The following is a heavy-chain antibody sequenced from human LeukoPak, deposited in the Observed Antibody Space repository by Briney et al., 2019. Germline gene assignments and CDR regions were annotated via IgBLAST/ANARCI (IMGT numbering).Heavy chain of an antibody. J-gene: IGHJ1*01. CDR2: ICSSSSTI. CDR1: GFTFSTYS. V-gene: IGHV3-48*02. CDR3: AKDSDYYHSSGYYYAYFQH. Sequence: GGSLRLSCAVSGFTFSTYSMNWVRQAPGKGLEWGSYICSSSSTIYYADSVKGRFTISRDNAKNSLYLQMKSLRDEDTAVYYCAKDSDYYHSSGYYYAYFQHWGQGTLVTVSS. D-gene: IGHD3-22*01.